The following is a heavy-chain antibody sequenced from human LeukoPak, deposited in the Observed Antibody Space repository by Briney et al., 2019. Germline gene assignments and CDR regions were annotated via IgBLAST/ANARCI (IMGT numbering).Heavy chain of an antibody. V-gene: IGHV1-18*01. Sequence: ASVKFSCKTSGYTFSSYGVSWVRQAPGQGLEWMGWISAYNGNTDYAQKFQGRITMTTDTSTGRADMELRSLRSDDTAVYYCARVHAYCGTSTTSCLDYWGQGTLVTVSS. D-gene: IGHD1-7*01. J-gene: IGHJ4*02. CDR1: GYTFSSYG. CDR2: ISAYNGNT. CDR3: ARVHAYCGTSTTSCLDY.